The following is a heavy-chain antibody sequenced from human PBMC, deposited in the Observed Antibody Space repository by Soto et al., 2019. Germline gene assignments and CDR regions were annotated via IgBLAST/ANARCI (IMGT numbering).Heavy chain of an antibody. D-gene: IGHD6-13*01. CDR3: ARDRGIAAAAYPGEYYYYYYGMDV. CDR2: IYYSGST. V-gene: IGHV4-59*01. Sequence: QVQLQESGPGLVKPSETLSLTCTVSGGSISSYYWSWIRQPPGKGLEWIGYIYYSGSTNYNPSHKSRDTISVDTSKNQFSLKLSSVTAADTAVYYCARDRGIAAAAYPGEYYYYYYGMDVWGQGTTVTVSS. CDR1: GGSISSYY. J-gene: IGHJ6*02.